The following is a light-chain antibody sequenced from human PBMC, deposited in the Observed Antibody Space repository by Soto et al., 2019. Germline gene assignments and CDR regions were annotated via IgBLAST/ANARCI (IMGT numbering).Light chain of an antibody. CDR1: SSDVGGYNY. CDR3: CSYAGSSSYV. Sequence: QSVLTQPRSVSGSPGQSVTISCTGTSSDVGGYNYASWYQQHPGKAPKLMIYTVTNRPSGVPDRFSGSKSDNTASLTISGLQADDEADYYCCSYAGSSSYVFGTGNKVTVL. CDR2: TVT. V-gene: IGLV2-11*01. J-gene: IGLJ1*01.